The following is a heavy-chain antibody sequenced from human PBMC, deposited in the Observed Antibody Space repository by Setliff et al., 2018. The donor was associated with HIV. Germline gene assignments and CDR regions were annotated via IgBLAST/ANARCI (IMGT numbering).Heavy chain of an antibody. Sequence: ASVKVSCKASGYTFSGYYIHWVRQAPGQGLEWMGWINPNSGGTNYAQKFQGRVNMTRDTSITTAYLELSSLRSDDTAVFFCARKKKDYYGSGSYSGYYYYYHMDVWGQGTTGTVS. CDR3: ARKKKDYYGSGSYSGYYYYYHMDV. CDR2: INPNSGGT. D-gene: IGHD3-10*01. CDR1: GYTFSGYY. J-gene: IGHJ6*03. V-gene: IGHV1-2*02.